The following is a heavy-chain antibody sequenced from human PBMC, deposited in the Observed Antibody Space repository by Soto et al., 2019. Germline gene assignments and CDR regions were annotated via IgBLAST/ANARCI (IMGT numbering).Heavy chain of an antibody. CDR1: GFTVSSNY. V-gene: IGHV3-53*01. CDR2: IYSGGST. J-gene: IGHJ4*02. Sequence: PGGSLRLSCAASGFTVSSNYMSWVRQAPGKGLEWVSVIYSGGSTYYADSVKGRFTISRDNSKNTLYLQMNSLRAEDTAVYYCARGRDGYNRQFDYWGQGTLVTVSS. CDR3: ARGRDGYNRQFDY. D-gene: IGHD5-12*01.